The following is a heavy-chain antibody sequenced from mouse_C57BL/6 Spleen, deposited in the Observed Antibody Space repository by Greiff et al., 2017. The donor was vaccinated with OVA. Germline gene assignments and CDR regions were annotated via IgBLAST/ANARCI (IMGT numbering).Heavy chain of an antibody. CDR2: IYTGNGET. CDR1: GYAFSSYW. V-gene: IGHV1-80*01. D-gene: IGHD1-1*01. CDR3: ARSEYYGREAY. Sequence: VQLQESGAELVKPGASVKISCKASGYAFSSYWMNWVKQRPGKGLAWIGQIYTGNGETTSNGKFKGKATLTADKSSSTAYMQLSSLSSEDSAVYFCARSEYYGREAYWGQGTLVTVSA. J-gene: IGHJ3*01.